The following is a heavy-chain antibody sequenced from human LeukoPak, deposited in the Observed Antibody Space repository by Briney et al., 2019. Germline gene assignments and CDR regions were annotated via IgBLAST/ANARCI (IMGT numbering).Heavy chain of an antibody. D-gene: IGHD2-2*01. V-gene: IGHV3-9*01. CDR2: ISWNSGSI. CDR1: GFTFDDYA. J-gene: IGHJ4*02. Sequence: SLRLSCAASGFTFDDYAMHWVRQAPGKGLEWVSGISWNSGSIGYADSVKGRFTISRDNAKNSLYLQMNSLRAEDTALYYCAKDLANRKERPIVVVPAAMTGSDYWGQGTLVTVSS. CDR3: AKDLANRKERPIVVVPAAMTGSDY.